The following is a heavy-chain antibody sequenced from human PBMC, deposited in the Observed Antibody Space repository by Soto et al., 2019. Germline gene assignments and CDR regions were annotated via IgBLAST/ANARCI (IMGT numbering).Heavy chain of an antibody. D-gene: IGHD3-3*01. V-gene: IGHV3-23*01. CDR1: GFTFSSYA. J-gene: IGHJ4*02. Sequence: GGSLRLSCAASGFTFSSYAMSWVRQAPGKGLEWVSAISGSGGSTYYADSVKGRFTISRDNSKNTLYLQMNSLRAEDTAVYYCASRFLEWLLPLDYFDYWGQGTLVTVSS. CDR3: ASRFLEWLLPLDYFDY. CDR2: ISGSGGST.